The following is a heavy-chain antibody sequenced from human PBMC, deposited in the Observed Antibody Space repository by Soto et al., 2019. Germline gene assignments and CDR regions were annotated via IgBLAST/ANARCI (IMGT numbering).Heavy chain of an antibody. Sequence: GGSLRLSCAASGFTFSSYAMSWVRQAPGKGLEWVSAISGSGGSTYYADSVKGRFTISRDNSKNTLYLQMNSLRAEDTAVYYCAKVFAGPYDSSGYDDYWGQGTLVTVSS. CDR3: AKVFAGPYDSSGYDDY. V-gene: IGHV3-23*01. CDR1: GFTFSSYA. CDR2: ISGSGGST. J-gene: IGHJ4*02. D-gene: IGHD3-22*01.